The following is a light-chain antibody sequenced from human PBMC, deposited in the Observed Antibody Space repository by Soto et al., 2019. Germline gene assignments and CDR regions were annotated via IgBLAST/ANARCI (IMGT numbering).Light chain of an antibody. Sequence: DIQMTQSPSTLSASVGDRVTITCRASQSISNWLAWYQQKPGKAPKLLIYKASSLESGAPSRFSGSGSGTEFTLTISSLQPDDFATYYCHQYKNYFLTFGGGTKVEIK. CDR3: HQYKNYFLT. CDR1: QSISNW. V-gene: IGKV1-5*03. CDR2: KAS. J-gene: IGKJ4*01.